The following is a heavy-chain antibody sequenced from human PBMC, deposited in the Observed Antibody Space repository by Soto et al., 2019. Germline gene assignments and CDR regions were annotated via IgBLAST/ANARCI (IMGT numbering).Heavy chain of an antibody. J-gene: IGHJ6*02. CDR2: ISYDGSNK. CDR3: AKEGGRFPDYYYGMDV. Sequence: GGSLRLSCAASGFTFSSYGMHWVRQAPGKGLEWVAVISYDGSNKYYADSVKGRFTISRDNSKNTLYLQMNSLRAEDTAVYYCAKEGGRFPDYYYGMDVWGQGTTVTVSS. D-gene: IGHD3-3*01. V-gene: IGHV3-30*18. CDR1: GFTFSSYG.